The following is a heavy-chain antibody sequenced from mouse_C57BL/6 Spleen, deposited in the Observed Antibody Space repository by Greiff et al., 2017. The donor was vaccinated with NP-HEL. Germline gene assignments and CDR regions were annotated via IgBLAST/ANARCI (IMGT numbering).Heavy chain of an antibody. CDR3: ARKRELTGTSWFAY. J-gene: IGHJ3*01. D-gene: IGHD4-1*01. CDR1: GFTFSSYA. Sequence: EVQGVESGGGLVKPGGSLKLSCAASGFTFSSYAMSWVRQTPEKRLEWVATISDGGRYTYYPDNVTGRFTISRDNAKNNLYLQMSHLKSEDTAMYYCARKRELTGTSWFAYWGQGTLVTVSA. CDR2: ISDGGRYT. V-gene: IGHV5-4*01.